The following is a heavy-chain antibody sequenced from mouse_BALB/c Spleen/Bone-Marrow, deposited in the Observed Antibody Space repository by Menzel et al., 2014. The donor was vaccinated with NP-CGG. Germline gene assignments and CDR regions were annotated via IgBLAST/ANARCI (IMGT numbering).Heavy chain of an antibody. CDR1: GFSLTSYG. D-gene: IGHD1-1*01. V-gene: IGHV2-2*01. J-gene: IGHJ2*01. Sequence: VMLVESGPGLVQPSQSLSITCTVSGFSLTSYGVHWVRQSPGKGLEWLGEIWSGGSTDYNAAFISRLSISKDNSKSQVFFKMNSLQADDTAIYYCVRNGDYYYFDYWGQGTTLTVSS. CDR2: IWSGGST. CDR3: VRNGDYYYFDY.